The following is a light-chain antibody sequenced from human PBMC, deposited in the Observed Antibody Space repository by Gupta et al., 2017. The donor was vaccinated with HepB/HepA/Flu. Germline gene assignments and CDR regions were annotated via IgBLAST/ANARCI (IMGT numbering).Light chain of an antibody. CDR1: QTVTSK. V-gene: IGKV3-15*01. J-gene: IGKJ4*01. CDR2: DAS. Sequence: EIVMTQSPATLSVSPGERVTFSCRASQTVTSKLAWYQQKPGQAPRLLIYDASTRATGIPARFSGSGSGTEFTLTISSLQSEDFAVYYCQQCSNWPLTFGGGTKVEIK. CDR3: QQCSNWPLT.